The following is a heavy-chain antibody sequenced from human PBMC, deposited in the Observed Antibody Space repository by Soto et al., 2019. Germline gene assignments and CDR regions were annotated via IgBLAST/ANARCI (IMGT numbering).Heavy chain of an antibody. D-gene: IGHD6-13*01. CDR2: LYYSGST. CDR1: GGSINSGSFY. J-gene: IGHJ4*02. V-gene: IGHV4-39*01. Sequence: SETLSLTSSVSGGSINSGSFYWSWIRQHPRKGLEWIGSLYYSGSTHSNPSLKSRVTISVDTSKNQFTLKLSSVTAADAAVYYCARHGEQSSSWYFNYWGQETLVTV. CDR3: ARHGEQSSSWYFNY.